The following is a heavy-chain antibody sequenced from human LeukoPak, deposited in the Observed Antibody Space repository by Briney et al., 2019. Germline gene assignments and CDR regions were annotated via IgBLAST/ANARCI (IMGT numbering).Heavy chain of an antibody. CDR3: AKDEGQLAPARKAGAFDI. CDR2: ISGSGGST. Sequence: PGGSLRLSCAASGFTFSSYAMSWVRQAPGKGLGWVSAISGSGGSTYYADSVKGRFTISRDNSKNALYLQMNSLRAEDTAVYYCAKDEGQLAPARKAGAFDIWGQGTMVTVSS. V-gene: IGHV3-23*01. D-gene: IGHD6-13*01. J-gene: IGHJ3*02. CDR1: GFTFSSYA.